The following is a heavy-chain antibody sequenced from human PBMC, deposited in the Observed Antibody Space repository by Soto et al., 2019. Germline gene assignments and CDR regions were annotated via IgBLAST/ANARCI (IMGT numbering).Heavy chain of an antibody. CDR3: ARESEDLTSNFDY. CDR1: GLTFRRYW. V-gene: IGHV3-74*03. Sequence: GGSLRLSCEASGLTFRRYWMHWVRQVPGKGLVWVSSINSDGTSSTYADSVKGRFTISRDNAKNSVYLEMNSLSAEDTAVYYCARESEDLTSNFDYWGQGTLVTVSS. J-gene: IGHJ4*02. CDR2: INSDGTSS.